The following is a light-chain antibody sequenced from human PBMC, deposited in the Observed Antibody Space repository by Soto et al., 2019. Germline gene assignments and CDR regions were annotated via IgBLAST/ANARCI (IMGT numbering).Light chain of an antibody. Sequence: DLQMTQSPSSLSASVGGRVTITCQASQDISNYLSWYQYKPGKAPKLLIYDASNLEKGVPSRFSGSGSGTHFTLTISSLQPEDIATYYCQQYDILPRTFGQGTRVEIK. CDR1: QDISNY. CDR3: QQYDILPRT. J-gene: IGKJ1*01. V-gene: IGKV1-33*01. CDR2: DAS.